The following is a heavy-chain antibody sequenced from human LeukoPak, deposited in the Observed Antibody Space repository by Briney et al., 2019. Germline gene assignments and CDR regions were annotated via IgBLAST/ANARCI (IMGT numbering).Heavy chain of an antibody. J-gene: IGHJ4*02. Sequence: GGSLRLSCAASGFTFSSYAMSWVRQAPGKGLEWVSAISGSGGSTYYADSVKGRFTISRDNSKNTLYLQMNSLRAEDTAVYYCARDRDYYDSSGYLGHWGRGTLVTVSS. V-gene: IGHV3-23*01. CDR2: ISGSGGST. D-gene: IGHD3-22*01. CDR3: ARDRDYYDSSGYLGH. CDR1: GFTFSSYA.